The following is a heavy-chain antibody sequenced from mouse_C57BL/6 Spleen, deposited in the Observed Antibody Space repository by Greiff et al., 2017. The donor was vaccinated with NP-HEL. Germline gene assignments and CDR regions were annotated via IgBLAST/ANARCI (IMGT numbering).Heavy chain of an antibody. Sequence: EVQRVESGGGLVKPGGSLKLSCAASGFTFSSYTMSWVRKTPEKRLEWVATISGGGGTTYYPARVKGRFTIARDNAKNTLYLQMSSLRSEDTALYYCARLYYGNYPYFDYWGQGTTLTVSS. CDR2: ISGGGGTT. D-gene: IGHD2-1*01. J-gene: IGHJ2*01. CDR3: ARLYYGNYPYFDY. V-gene: IGHV5-9*01. CDR1: GFTFSSYT.